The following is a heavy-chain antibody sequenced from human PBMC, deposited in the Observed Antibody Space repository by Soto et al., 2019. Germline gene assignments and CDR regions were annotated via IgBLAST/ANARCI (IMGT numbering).Heavy chain of an antibody. Sequence: PSETLSLACTVSGGSITSGGYYWSWIRQHPGKGLEWIGYIYYSGSTYYNPSLKSRVTISVDTSKNQFSLKLSSVTAADTAVYYCARYYSRQATAYWGQGTLVTVSS. V-gene: IGHV4-31*03. CDR3: ARYYSRQATAY. CDR2: IYYSGST. CDR1: GGSITSGGYY. J-gene: IGHJ4*02. D-gene: IGHD4-4*01.